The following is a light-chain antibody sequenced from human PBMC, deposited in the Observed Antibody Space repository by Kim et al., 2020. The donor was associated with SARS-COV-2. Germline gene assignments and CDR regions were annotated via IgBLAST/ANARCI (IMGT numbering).Light chain of an antibody. CDR3: HSTDSSGNHRV. Sequence: PGQTERITCYGNALPKKYDYWYQQKSGEATVMVIYEDSKRPSGIPERFSGNSSGKMATLTISGAKVEDEADYYCHSTDSSGNHRVFGGGTQLTVL. V-gene: IGLV3-10*01. CDR1: ALPKKY. J-gene: IGLJ2*01. CDR2: EDS.